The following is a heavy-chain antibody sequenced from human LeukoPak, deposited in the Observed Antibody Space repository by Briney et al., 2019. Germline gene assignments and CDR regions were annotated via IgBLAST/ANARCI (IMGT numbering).Heavy chain of an antibody. CDR3: AREWGGLANWFDP. CDR2: IYYSGST. CDR1: GGSISSYY. Sequence: SETLSLTCTVSGGSISSYYWSWIRQPPGKGLEWIGYIYYSGSTNYNPFLKSRVTISVDTSKNRFSLKLSSVTAADTAVYYCAREWGGLANWFDPWGQGTLVTVSS. D-gene: IGHD3-16*01. V-gene: IGHV4-59*01. J-gene: IGHJ5*02.